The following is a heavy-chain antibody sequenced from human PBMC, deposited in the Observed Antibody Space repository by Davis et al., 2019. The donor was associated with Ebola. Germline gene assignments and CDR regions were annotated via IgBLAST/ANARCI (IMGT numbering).Heavy chain of an antibody. CDR1: GYTFTGYY. CDR3: AREGACSGGSCYSVDWFDP. Sequence: AASVKVSCKASGYTFTGYYMHWVRQAPGQGLEWMGWINPNSGGTNYAQKFQGWVTMTRDTSISTAYMELSRLGSDDTAVYYCAREGACSGGSCYSVDWFDPWGQGTLVTVSS. J-gene: IGHJ5*02. CDR2: INPNSGGT. D-gene: IGHD2-15*01. V-gene: IGHV1-2*04.